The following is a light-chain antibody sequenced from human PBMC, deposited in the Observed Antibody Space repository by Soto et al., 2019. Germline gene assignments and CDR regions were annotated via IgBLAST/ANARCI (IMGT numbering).Light chain of an antibody. Sequence: DIQITQSPSTLSGSVGDRVTITCRASQTISSWLAWYQQKPGKAPKLLIYKASTLKSGVPSRFSGSGSGTEFTLTISSLQPDDFATYYCQQYSTYMWTFGQGTKVDI. V-gene: IGKV1-5*03. CDR2: KAS. J-gene: IGKJ1*01. CDR1: QTISSW. CDR3: QQYSTYMWT.